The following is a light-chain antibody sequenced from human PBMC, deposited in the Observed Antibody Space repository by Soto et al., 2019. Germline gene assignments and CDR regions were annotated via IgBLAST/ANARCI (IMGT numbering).Light chain of an antibody. CDR1: QGIRKA. V-gene: IGKV1-17*01. Sequence: DIQMTQSPSSLSASVGDRVTITCRASQGIRKALGWYQQKPGKAPKGLIFAASSLQSGVPSRFSGSGSGTEFTLTISSLQPEDSATDYCLQHNSYPWTFGQGTKVEIK. J-gene: IGKJ1*01. CDR2: AAS. CDR3: LQHNSYPWT.